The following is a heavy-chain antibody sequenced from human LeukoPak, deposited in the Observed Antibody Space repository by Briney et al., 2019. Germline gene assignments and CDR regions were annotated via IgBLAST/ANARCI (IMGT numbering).Heavy chain of an antibody. CDR1: GGTFSGYY. J-gene: IGHJ4*02. V-gene: IGHV4-34*01. D-gene: IGHD6-19*01. Sequence: SETLSLTCAVYGGTFSGYYWSWIRQPPGKGLEWIGEINHSGSTNYNPSLKSRVTISVDTSKNQFSLKLSSVTAADTAVYYCARYSSGWYSNDYFDYWGQGTLVTVSS. CDR3: ARYSSGWYSNDYFDY. CDR2: INHSGST.